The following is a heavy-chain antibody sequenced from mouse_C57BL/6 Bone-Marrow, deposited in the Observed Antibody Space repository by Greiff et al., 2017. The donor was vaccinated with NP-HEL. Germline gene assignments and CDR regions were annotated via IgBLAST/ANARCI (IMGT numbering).Heavy chain of an antibody. J-gene: IGHJ1*03. CDR2: IHPNSGST. D-gene: IGHD4-1*01. CDR1: GYTFTSYW. V-gene: IGHV1-64*01. CDR3: APSNWVWYFDV. Sequence: QVQLQQPGAELVKPGASVKLSCKASGYTFTSYWMHWVKQRPGQGLEWIGMIHPNSGSTNYNEKFKSKATLTVDESSSTAYMQLSSLTSEDSAVYYCAPSNWVWYFDVWGTGTTVTVSS.